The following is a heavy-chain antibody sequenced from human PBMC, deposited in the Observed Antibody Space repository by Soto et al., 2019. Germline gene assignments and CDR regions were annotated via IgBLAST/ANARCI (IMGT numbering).Heavy chain of an antibody. D-gene: IGHD4-4*01. CDR1: GGTFSSYA. J-gene: IGHJ4*02. CDR3: ARDRHSNSYYFDY. CDR2: IIPSGGRT. Sequence: ASVKVSCKASGGTFSSYAISWVRQAPGQGLEWMGIIIPSGGRTSYAQKFQGRVTMTRDTSTSTVYMELSSLRSEDTAVYYCARDRHSNSYYFDYWGQGTLVTVSS. V-gene: IGHV1-46*03.